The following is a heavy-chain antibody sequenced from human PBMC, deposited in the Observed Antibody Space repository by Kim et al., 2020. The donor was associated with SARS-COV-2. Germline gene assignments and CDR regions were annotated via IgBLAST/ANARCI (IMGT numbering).Heavy chain of an antibody. V-gene: IGHV4-34*01. CDR2: INHSGST. Sequence: SETLSLTCAVYGGSFSGYYWSWIRQPPGKGLEWIGEINHSGSTNYNPSLKSRVTISVDTSKNQFSLKLSSVTAADTAVYYCARGPAAGIPYRRWFDPWGQGTLVTVSS. CDR1: GGSFSGYY. CDR3: ARGPAAGIPYRRWFDP. D-gene: IGHD6-13*01. J-gene: IGHJ5*02.